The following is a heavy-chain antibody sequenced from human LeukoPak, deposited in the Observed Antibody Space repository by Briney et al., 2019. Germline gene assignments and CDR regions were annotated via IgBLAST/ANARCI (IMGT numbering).Heavy chain of an antibody. Sequence: GGSLRLSCAASGFTFSSYWMSWVRQAPGKGLEWVANIKQDGSEKYYVDSVKGRFTISRDNAKNSLYLQMNSLRAEDTAVYYCAREGTSYYGTATNGNYYYGMDVWGQGTTVTVSS. D-gene: IGHD1-26*01. CDR2: IKQDGSEK. CDR1: GFTFSSYW. CDR3: AREGTSYYGTATNGNYYYGMDV. J-gene: IGHJ6*02. V-gene: IGHV3-7*01.